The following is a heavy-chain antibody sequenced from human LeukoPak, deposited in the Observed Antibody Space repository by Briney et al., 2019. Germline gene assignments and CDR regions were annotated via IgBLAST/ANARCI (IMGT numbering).Heavy chain of an antibody. D-gene: IGHD3-22*01. CDR1: GYSFTSYW. CDR3: ARNPPNSYDSSGSFDY. V-gene: IGHV5-51*01. J-gene: IGHJ4*02. CDR2: IYPGDSDT. Sequence: GESLKISCKGSGYSFTSYWIGWVRQLPGKVLELMGIIYPGDSDTRYSPSFQGQVTMSVDKSISTAYLQWSSLKASDTAMYYCARNPPNSYDSSGSFDYWGQGTLVTVSS.